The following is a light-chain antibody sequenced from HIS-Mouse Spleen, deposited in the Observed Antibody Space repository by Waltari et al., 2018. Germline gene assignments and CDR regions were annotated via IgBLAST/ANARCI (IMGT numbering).Light chain of an antibody. CDR1: NLGAKY. J-gene: IGLJ2*01. Sequence: SYELTQPPSVSVSPGQTASITCSGDNLGAKYACGSQQKPGQSPVLVIYQDSKRPSGIPERFSGSNSGNTATLTISGTQAMDEADYYCQAWDSSTVVFGGGTKLTVL. CDR2: QDS. CDR3: QAWDSSTVV. V-gene: IGLV3-1*01.